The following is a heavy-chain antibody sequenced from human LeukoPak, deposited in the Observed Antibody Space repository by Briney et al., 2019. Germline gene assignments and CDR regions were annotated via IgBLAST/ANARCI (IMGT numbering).Heavy chain of an antibody. D-gene: IGHD3-3*01. J-gene: IGHJ6*02. CDR1: GGTFISYA. V-gene: IGHV1-69*13. Sequence: GASVKVSCKASGGTFISYAISWVRQAPGQGLEWMGGIIPIFGTANYAQKFRGRVTITADESTSTAYMELSSLRSEDTAVYYCARENVCYDFWSGYLRRDTNYYYGMDVWGQGTTVTVSS. CDR3: ARENVCYDFWSGYLRRDTNYYYGMDV. CDR2: IIPIFGTA.